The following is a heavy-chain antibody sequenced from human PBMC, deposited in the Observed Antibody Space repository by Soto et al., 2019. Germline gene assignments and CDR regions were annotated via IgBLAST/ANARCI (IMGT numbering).Heavy chain of an antibody. CDR2: INHSGST. D-gene: IGHD2-2*01. CDR3: ARGGLICGSTSCYYNWFDP. CDR1: GGSFSGYY. Sequence: SETLSLTCAVYGGSFSGYYWSWIRQPPGKGLEWIGEINHSGSTNYNPSLKSRVTISVDTSKNQFSLKLSSVTAADTAVYYCARGGLICGSTSCYYNWFDPWGQGTLVTVSS. J-gene: IGHJ5*02. V-gene: IGHV4-34*01.